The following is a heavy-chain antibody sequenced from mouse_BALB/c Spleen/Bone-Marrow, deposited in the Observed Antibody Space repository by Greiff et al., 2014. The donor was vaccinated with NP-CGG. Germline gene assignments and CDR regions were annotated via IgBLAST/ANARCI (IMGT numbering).Heavy chain of an antibody. CDR2: IHPSDSET. CDR3: ARGKVYYGISWFAY. J-gene: IGHJ3*01. CDR1: GYSFTTYW. Sequence: QVHVKQSGTEVVRPGASVKLSCKASGYSFTTYWMNWVKQRPGQGLEWIGMIHPSDSETRLNRKFKDKATLTVDKSSSTAYMQLNSPTSEDSAVYYCARGKVYYGISWFAYWGQGTLVTVSA. V-gene: IGHV1-61*01. D-gene: IGHD2-1*01.